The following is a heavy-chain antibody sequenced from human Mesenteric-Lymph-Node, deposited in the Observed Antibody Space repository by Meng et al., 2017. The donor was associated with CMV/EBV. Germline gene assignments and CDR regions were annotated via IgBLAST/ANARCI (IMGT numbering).Heavy chain of an antibody. CDR1: AGSISSYY. V-gene: IGHV4-59*01. Sequence: SETLSLTCTVSAGSISSYYWSWIRQPPGMGLEWIGYIYYSGSTNYNPSLRSRVTISVDTSKNQFSLKLSSVTAADTAVYYCARGKRWLQQTFDYWGQGTLVTVSS. D-gene: IGHD5-24*01. CDR2: IYYSGST. CDR3: ARGKRWLQQTFDY. J-gene: IGHJ4*02.